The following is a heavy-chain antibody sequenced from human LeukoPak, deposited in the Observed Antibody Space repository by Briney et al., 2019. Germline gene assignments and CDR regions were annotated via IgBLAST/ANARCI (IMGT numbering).Heavy chain of an antibody. V-gene: IGHV1-69*05. D-gene: IGHD1-7*01. CDR2: IIPIFGTA. Sequence: SVKVSCKASGGTFSSYAISWVRQAPGQGLEWMGGIIPIFGTANYAQKFQGRVTITTDESTSTAYMELSSLRSEDTAVYYCAREFNWNYGNYYYGMDVWGQGTTVTVSS. J-gene: IGHJ6*02. CDR1: GGTFSSYA. CDR3: AREFNWNYGNYYYGMDV.